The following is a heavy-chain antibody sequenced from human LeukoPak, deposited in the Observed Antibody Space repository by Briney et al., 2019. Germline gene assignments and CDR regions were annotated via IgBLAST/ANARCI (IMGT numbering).Heavy chain of an antibody. J-gene: IGHJ5*02. CDR3: ARGHPLYGGNRGSNWFDP. CDR2: IFYSGTT. CDR1: GGSISSSNYY. D-gene: IGHD4-23*01. Sequence: PSETLSLTCIVSGGSISSSNYYWGWIRQPPGKGLEWIGSIFYSGTTYNNPSLKSRVTMSVDTSKNQFSLKLSSVTATDTAVYYCARGHPLYGGNRGSNWFDPWGQGTLVTVSS. V-gene: IGHV4-39*01.